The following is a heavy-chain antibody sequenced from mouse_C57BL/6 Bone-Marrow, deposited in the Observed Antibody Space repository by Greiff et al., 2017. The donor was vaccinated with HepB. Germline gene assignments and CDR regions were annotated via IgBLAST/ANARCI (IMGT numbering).Heavy chain of an antibody. CDR3: ARRRLLREFAY. CDR1: GYSFTGYY. D-gene: IGHD2-3*01. Sequence: VQLKESGPELVKPGASVKISCKASGYSFTGYYMNWVKQSPEKSLEWIGEINPSTGGTTYNQKFKAKATLTVDKSSSTAYMQLKSLTSEDSAVYYCARRRLLREFAYWGQGTLVTVSA. V-gene: IGHV1-42*01. CDR2: INPSTGGT. J-gene: IGHJ3*01.